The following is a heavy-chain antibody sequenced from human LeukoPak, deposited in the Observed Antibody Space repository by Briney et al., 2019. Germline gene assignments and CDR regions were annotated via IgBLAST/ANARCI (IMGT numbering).Heavy chain of an antibody. CDR3: AKGRFLEWTRYYYYSMDV. CDR1: GFTFSSYA. Sequence: PGGSLRLSCAASGFTFSSYAMSWVRQAPGKGLEWVSALGGSGGNTFYADSVKGQFTISRDNSKNTLYLQMNSLRAEDTAVYYCAKGRFLEWTRYYYYSMDVWGKGTTVTVSS. CDR2: LGGSGGNT. D-gene: IGHD3-3*01. J-gene: IGHJ6*03. V-gene: IGHV3-23*01.